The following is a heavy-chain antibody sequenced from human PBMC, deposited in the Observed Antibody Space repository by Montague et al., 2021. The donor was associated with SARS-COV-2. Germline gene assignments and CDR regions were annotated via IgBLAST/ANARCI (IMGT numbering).Heavy chain of an antibody. CDR3: ARGLPVTSLFYYFGMDV. V-gene: IGHV4-34*01. J-gene: IGHJ6*02. D-gene: IGHD2-2*01. CDR2: INNYGST. CDR1: GGSFSGNY. Sequence: SETLSLTCAVSGGSFSGNYCSWICQPPGTGLDWVGEINNYGSTNXKPXPKSRITVSLDTSKNQFSLTLSSRTAADTAVAYCARGLPVTSLFYYFGMDVWGQGTTVTVSS.